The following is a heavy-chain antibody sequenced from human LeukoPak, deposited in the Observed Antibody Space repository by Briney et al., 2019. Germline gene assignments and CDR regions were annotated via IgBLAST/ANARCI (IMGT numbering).Heavy chain of an antibody. D-gene: IGHD5-12*01. CDR3: AKGRGYSGNAADS. Sequence: PGGSLRLSCAASGFAFDDYAVHWVRHAPGKGLEGVSLMRGDGSTTYYADSVKGRFTISRDNSKNSLYLQMNSLRIEDTALYYCAKGRGYSGNAADSWGQGTLVTVSS. CDR1: GFAFDDYA. J-gene: IGHJ5*01. CDR2: MRGDGSTT. V-gene: IGHV3-43*02.